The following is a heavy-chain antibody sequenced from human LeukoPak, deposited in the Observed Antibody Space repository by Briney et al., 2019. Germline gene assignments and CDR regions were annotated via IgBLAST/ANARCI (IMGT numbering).Heavy chain of an antibody. CDR1: GFTFSSYW. CDR2: IKQDGSEK. V-gene: IGHV3-7*01. J-gene: IGHJ6*03. CDR3: ARDWYYYYMDV. Sequence: GGTLRLSCAASGFTFSSYWMSWVRQAPGKGLEWVANIKQDGSEKYYVDSVKGRFTISRDNAKNSLYLQMNSLRAEDTAVYYCARDWYYYYMDVWGKGTTVTVSS.